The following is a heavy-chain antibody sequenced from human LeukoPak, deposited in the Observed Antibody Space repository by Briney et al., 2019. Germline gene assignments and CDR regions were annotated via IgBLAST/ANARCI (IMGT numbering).Heavy chain of an antibody. CDR1: GFTFSNSA. D-gene: IGHD2/OR15-2a*01. CDR2: ISTSGSDT. CDR3: AKGGYYAPLDY. V-gene: IGHV3-23*01. Sequence: GGSLRLSCAASGFTFSNSAMTWVRQAPGKGLEWVSAISTSGSDTIYTDSVKDRFTISRDNSKNTLYLQMNSLRAEDTAVYYCAKGGYYAPLDYWGQGTLVTVSS. J-gene: IGHJ4*02.